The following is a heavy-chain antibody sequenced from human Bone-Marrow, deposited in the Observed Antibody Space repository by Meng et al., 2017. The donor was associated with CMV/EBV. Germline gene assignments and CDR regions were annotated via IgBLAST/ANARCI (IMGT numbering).Heavy chain of an antibody. J-gene: IGHJ2*01. CDR1: GFTFSSWW. Sequence: GGSLRLSCAASGFTFSSWWMHWVRQAPGKGLVWVSRINSDGGSTSYADSVKGRFTISRDNAKNSLYLQMNSLRAEDTAVYYCARDGISKYCSGTSCSRNWYFDLWGRGTLVTVSS. CDR2: INSDGGST. D-gene: IGHD2-2*01. V-gene: IGHV3-74*01. CDR3: ARDGISKYCSGTSCSRNWYFDL.